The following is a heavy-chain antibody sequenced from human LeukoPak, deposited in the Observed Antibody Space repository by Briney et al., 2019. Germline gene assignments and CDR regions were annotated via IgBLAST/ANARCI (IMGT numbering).Heavy chain of an antibody. J-gene: IGHJ4*02. CDR1: GGSISTYY. CDR2: IYHSGST. CDR3: ARGGGYASPIGY. V-gene: IGHV4-59*01. D-gene: IGHD5-12*01. Sequence: SETLSLTCTLSGGSISTYYWSWLRQPPGKGLEWIGYIYHSGSTNYNPSLKRRVTISVDTSKNQFSLKLSSVTAADTAVYYCARGGGYASPIGYWGQGALVTVSS.